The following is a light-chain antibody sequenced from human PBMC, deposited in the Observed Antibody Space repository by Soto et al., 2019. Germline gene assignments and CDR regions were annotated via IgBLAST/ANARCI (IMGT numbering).Light chain of an antibody. CDR1: QSFSGNY. J-gene: IGKJ1*01. CDR3: QQYDRSPRT. CDR2: GAS. V-gene: IGKV3-20*01. Sequence: EIVLTQSPGTLSLSPLERATLSCGASQSFSGNYLAWYQQKPGQAPRLLIYGASNRATGIPDRFSGSGSGTDFTLTISRLEPEDFAVYYCQQYDRSPRTFGQGTKVDIK.